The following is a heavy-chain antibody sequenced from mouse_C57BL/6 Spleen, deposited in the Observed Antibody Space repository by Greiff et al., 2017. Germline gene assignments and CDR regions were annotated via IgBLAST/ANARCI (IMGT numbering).Heavy chain of an antibody. D-gene: IGHD1-1*01. J-gene: IGHJ1*03. CDR2: INPNNGGT. CDR1: GYTFTDYN. CDR3: ARGDNYGSSLWYFDV. Sequence: EVQLQQSGPALVKPGASVKIPCKASGYTFTDYNMDWVKQSHGKSLEWIGDINPNNGGTIYNQKFKGKATLTVDKSSSTAYMELRSLTSEDTAVYYCARGDNYGSSLWYFDVWGTGTTVTVSS. V-gene: IGHV1-18*01.